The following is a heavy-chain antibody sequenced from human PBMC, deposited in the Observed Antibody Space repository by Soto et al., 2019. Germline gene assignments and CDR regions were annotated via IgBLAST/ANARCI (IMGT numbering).Heavy chain of an antibody. D-gene: IGHD2-2*01. V-gene: IGHV3-15*01. CDR1: GFTFSNAW. CDR2: IKSKTDGGTT. J-gene: IGHJ6*03. CDR3: TTPFYQLRKYYYYYYMDV. Sequence: GGSLRLSCAASGFTFSNAWMSWVRQAPGKGLEWVGRIKSKTDGGTTDYAAPVKGRFTISRDDSKNTLYLQMNSLKTEDTAVYYCTTPFYQLRKYYYYYYMDVWGKGTTVTVSS.